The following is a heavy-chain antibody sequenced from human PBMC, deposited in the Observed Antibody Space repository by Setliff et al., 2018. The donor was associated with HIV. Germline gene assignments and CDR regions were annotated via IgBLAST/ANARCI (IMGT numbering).Heavy chain of an antibody. J-gene: IGHJ4*02. CDR1: GFTISSYH. Sequence: GESLRLSCAASGFTISSYHIHWVRQAPGKGLEWVAFVRHDGDVQIYADSVKGRFTASRDNPKNTVSLQLNSLRIEDTAVYYCARDFSWATDSWGQGTLVTVSS. D-gene: IGHD2-15*01. CDR2: VRHDGDVQ. V-gene: IGHV3-30*02. CDR3: ARDFSWATDS.